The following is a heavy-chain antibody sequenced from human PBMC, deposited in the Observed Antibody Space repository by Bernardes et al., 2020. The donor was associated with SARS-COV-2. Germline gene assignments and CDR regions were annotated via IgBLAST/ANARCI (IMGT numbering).Heavy chain of an antibody. CDR3: ARGRAPGSMWGWSYDAFDI. J-gene: IGHJ3*02. CDR2: IWPDGRNK. Sequence: GGSLRLSCIASGFTFNIYGMHWVRQAPGKGLEWVALIWPDGRNKEYADSVKGRFTISRDNPKNTVNLHLNSLRADDMAVYYCARGRAPGSMWGWSYDAFDIWGQGTMVTVSS. V-gene: IGHV3-33*01. D-gene: IGHD3-10*02. CDR1: GFTFNIYG.